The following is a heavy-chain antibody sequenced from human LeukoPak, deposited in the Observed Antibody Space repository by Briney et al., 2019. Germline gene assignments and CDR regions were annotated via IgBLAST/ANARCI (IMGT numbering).Heavy chain of an antibody. D-gene: IGHD3-22*01. CDR3: ARDLFEYYYDSSGYSHDAFDI. Sequence: SGGSLRLSCAASGFTFSYYGMHWVRQAPGKGLEWVGFVRFDGNEKYYADSVKGRFTISRDNAKNSLYLQMNSLRAEDTAVYYCARDLFEYYYDSSGYSHDAFDIWGQGTMVTVSS. J-gene: IGHJ3*02. CDR2: VRFDGNEK. V-gene: IGHV3-30*02. CDR1: GFTFSYYG.